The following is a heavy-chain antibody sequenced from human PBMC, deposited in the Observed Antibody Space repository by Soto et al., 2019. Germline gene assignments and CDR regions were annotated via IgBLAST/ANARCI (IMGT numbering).Heavy chain of an antibody. J-gene: IGHJ4*02. CDR2: FDPEDGET. CDR3: ATRRYDFWSGIIY. D-gene: IGHD3-3*01. Sequence: ASVKVSCKVSGYTLTELSMHWVRQAPGKGLEWMGGFDPEDGETIYAQKFQGRVTMTEDTSTDTAYMELSSLRFVDSAVYYCATRRYDFWSGIIYWGQGTLVTVSS. CDR1: GYTLTELS. V-gene: IGHV1-24*01.